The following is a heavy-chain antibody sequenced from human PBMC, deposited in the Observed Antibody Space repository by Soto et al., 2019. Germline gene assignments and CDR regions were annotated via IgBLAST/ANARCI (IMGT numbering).Heavy chain of an antibody. Sequence: GGSLRLSCAASGFTVSSNYMSWVRQAPGKGLEWVSVIYSGGSTYYADSVKGRFTISRDNSKNTLYLQMNSLRAEDTAVYYCARGPPYSSSSGVYYYYYMDVWGKGTTVTVSS. J-gene: IGHJ6*03. CDR1: GFTVSSNY. D-gene: IGHD6-6*01. V-gene: IGHV3-53*01. CDR3: ARGPPYSSSSGVYYYYYMDV. CDR2: IYSGGST.